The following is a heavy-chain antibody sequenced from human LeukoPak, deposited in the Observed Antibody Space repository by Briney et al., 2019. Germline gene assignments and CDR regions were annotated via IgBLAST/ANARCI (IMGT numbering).Heavy chain of an antibody. J-gene: IGHJ6*03. CDR2: IIPIFGTA. CDR1: GGTFSSYA. D-gene: IGHD2/OR15-2a*01. CDR3: ARGFRYYYYMDV. Sequence: SVKVSCKASGGTFSSYAISWVRQAPGQGLEWMGGIIPIFGTANYAQKFQGRVTMTRNTSISTAYMELSSLRSEDTAVYYCARGFRYYYYMDVWGKGTTVTISS. V-gene: IGHV1-69*05.